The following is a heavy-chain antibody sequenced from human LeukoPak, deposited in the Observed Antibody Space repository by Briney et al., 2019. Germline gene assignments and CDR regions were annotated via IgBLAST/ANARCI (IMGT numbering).Heavy chain of an antibody. V-gene: IGHV1-8*01. CDR3: ARAKWGDFWSGYFGSDY. Sequence: ASVKVSCKASGYTFTSYDINWVRQATGQGLEWMGWMNPNSGSTGYAQKFQGRVTMTRNTSISTAYTELSSLRSEDTAVYYCARAKWGDFWSGYFGSDYWGQGTLVTVSS. J-gene: IGHJ4*02. CDR1: GYTFTSYD. D-gene: IGHD3-3*01. CDR2: MNPNSGST.